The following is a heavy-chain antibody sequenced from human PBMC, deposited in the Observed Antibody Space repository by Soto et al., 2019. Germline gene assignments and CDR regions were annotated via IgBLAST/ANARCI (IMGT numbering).Heavy chain of an antibody. V-gene: IGHV3-30-3*01. J-gene: IGHJ6*02. CDR1: GFTFSSYA. CDR2: ISYDGSNK. Sequence: GGSLRLACAASGFTFSSYAMHWVRQAPGKGLEWVAVISYDGSNKYYADSVKGRFTISRDNSKNTLYLQMNSLRAEDTAVYYCARDPQNYGSGSYYKRGYYYYGMDVWGQGTTVTVSS. D-gene: IGHD3-10*01. CDR3: ARDPQNYGSGSYYKRGYYYYGMDV.